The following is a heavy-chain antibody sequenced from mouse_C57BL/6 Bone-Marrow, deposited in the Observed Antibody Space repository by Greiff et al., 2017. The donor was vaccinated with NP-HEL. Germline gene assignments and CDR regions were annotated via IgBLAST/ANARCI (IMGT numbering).Heavy chain of an antibody. Sequence: EVMLVESGGGLVKPGGSLKLSCAASGFTFSSYAMSWVRQTPEKRLEWVATISDGGSYTYYPDNVKGRFTISRDNAKNNLYLQMSHLKSEDTAMYYCAREKVGFDYWGQGTTLTVSS. J-gene: IGHJ2*01. CDR1: GFTFSSYA. CDR2: ISDGGSYT. D-gene: IGHD3-1*01. CDR3: AREKVGFDY. V-gene: IGHV5-4*01.